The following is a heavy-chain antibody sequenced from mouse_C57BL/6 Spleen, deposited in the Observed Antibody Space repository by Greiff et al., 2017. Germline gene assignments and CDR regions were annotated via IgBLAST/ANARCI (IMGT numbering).Heavy chain of an antibody. CDR3: AREDDYDGY. D-gene: IGHD2-4*01. CDR2: IYPGDGDT. Sequence: VQLQQSGPELVKPGASVKISCKASGYAFSSSWMNWVKQRPGKGLEWIGRIYPGDGDTNYNGKFKGKATLTADKSSSTAYMQLSSLTSEDSAVYFCAREDDYDGYWGQGTTLTVSS. CDR1: GYAFSSSW. V-gene: IGHV1-82*01. J-gene: IGHJ2*01.